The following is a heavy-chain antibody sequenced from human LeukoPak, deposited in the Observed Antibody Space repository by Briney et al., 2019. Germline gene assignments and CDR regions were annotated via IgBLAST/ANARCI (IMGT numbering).Heavy chain of an antibody. CDR1: GFTFSSYW. J-gene: IGHJ6*03. CDR2: INTDGSST. CDR3: ARVALKVYSRSFAPPHYYYSYMDI. V-gene: IGHV3-74*01. D-gene: IGHD6-6*01. Sequence: PGGSLRLSCAASGFTFSSYWMHWVRQAPGKGLVWVSRINTDGSSTTYADSVKGGFSISRENAKNTLYLQMNSLRAEDTAVYYCARVALKVYSRSFAPPHYYYSYMDIWGKGTPVTVSS.